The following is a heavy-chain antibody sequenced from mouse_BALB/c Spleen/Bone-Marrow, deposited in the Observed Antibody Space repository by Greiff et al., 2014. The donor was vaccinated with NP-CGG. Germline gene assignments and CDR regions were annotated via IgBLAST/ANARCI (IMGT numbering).Heavy chain of an antibody. CDR2: INPYNGDT. D-gene: IGHD2-4*01. CDR1: GYSFTGFF. J-gene: IGHJ3*01. Sequence: VQLQQSGPELVKPGASAKISCKASGYSFTGFFLNWVMQSRGKSLEWIGRINPYNGDTFYNPKFEGKATLTVDKSSSTAHMELRSLASEDSAVYYCARVYDYDAWFAYWGQGTLVTVSA. V-gene: IGHV1-20*02. CDR3: ARVYDYDAWFAY.